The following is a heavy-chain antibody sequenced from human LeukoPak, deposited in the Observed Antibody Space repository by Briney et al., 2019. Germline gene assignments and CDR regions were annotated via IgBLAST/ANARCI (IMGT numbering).Heavy chain of an antibody. D-gene: IGHD1-26*01. Sequence: ASVKVSCKASGYTFTGYYMHWVRQAPGQGLEWMGWINPNSGGANYAQKFQGRVTMTRDTSISTAYMELSRLRSDDTAVYYCARGDKWELLYYFDYWGQGTLVTVSS. J-gene: IGHJ4*02. CDR3: ARGDKWELLYYFDY. CDR2: INPNSGGA. V-gene: IGHV1-2*02. CDR1: GYTFTGYY.